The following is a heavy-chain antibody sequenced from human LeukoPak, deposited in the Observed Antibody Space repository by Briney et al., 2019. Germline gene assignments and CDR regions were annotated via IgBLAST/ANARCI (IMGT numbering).Heavy chain of an antibody. CDR1: GFTFSDYY. CDR2: ITSAGGTI. CDR3: ARDHTVGQWPTHFDY. D-gene: IGHD6-19*01. Sequence: GGSLRLSCAASGFTFSDYYMTWFRQAPGKGLEWVSYITSAGGTIFYTDSVKGRFIVSRDNAKNSLYLQMNSLRAEDAAVYYCARDHTVGQWPTHFDYWGQGTLVTVSS. V-gene: IGHV3-11*04. J-gene: IGHJ4*02.